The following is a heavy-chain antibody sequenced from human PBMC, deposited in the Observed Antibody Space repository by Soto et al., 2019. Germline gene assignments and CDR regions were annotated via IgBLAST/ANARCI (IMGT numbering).Heavy chain of an antibody. CDR2: IWYDGGNK. CDR1: GFTFRSYG. J-gene: IGHJ4*02. Sequence: QVQLVESGGGVVLPGRSLRLSCAASGFTFRSYGMHWVRQAPGKGLEWVALIWYDGGNKYYADSVKGRFTISRDNSKKPLYLEMNSLRDEDTAVYFCARLGGSGSYTVDYWGQGTLVTVSS. V-gene: IGHV3-33*01. D-gene: IGHD3-10*01. CDR3: ARLGGSGSYTVDY.